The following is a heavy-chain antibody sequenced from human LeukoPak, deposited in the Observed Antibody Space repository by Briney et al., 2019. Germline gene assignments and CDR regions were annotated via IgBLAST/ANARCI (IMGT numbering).Heavy chain of an antibody. Sequence: GGSLRLSCAASGFTFSSYAMSWVRQAPGKGLEWVSSISSSSSYIYYADSVKGRFTISRDNAKNSLYLQMNSLRAEDTAVYYCARVPPKKLERLGWFDPWGQGTLVTVSS. CDR2: ISSSSSYI. CDR3: ARVPPKKLERLGWFDP. J-gene: IGHJ5*02. CDR1: GFTFSSYA. D-gene: IGHD1-1*01. V-gene: IGHV3-21*01.